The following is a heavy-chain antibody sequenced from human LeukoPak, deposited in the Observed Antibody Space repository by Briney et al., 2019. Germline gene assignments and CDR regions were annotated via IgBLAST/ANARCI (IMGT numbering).Heavy chain of an antibody. J-gene: IGHJ6*03. V-gene: IGHV3-7*03. CDR2: INEDGSQK. CDR3: ARNSSSGWFGYYYYYMDV. Sequence: PGGSLRLSCAASGFSFSDSWMTWIRQAPGKGLEWVANINEDGSQKYFVDSVKGRFTISRDNAKNSLYLQMNSLRAEGTALYYCARNSSSGWFGYYYYYMDVWGKGTTVTVSS. D-gene: IGHD6-19*01. CDR1: GFSFSDSW.